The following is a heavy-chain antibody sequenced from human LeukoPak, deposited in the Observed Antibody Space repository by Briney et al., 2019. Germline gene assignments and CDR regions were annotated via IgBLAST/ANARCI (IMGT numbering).Heavy chain of an antibody. Sequence: GESLQISCQGSGYSFTCYWIGWVRHVPGQGREWMGIIFPGDSDTRYSPSFQGQVTIPADKSISTAYLQWSSLKASDTAMYYCARQTVTKSFHYWGQGTLVTVSS. J-gene: IGHJ4*02. V-gene: IGHV5-51*01. CDR2: IFPGDSDT. CDR1: GYSFTCYW. D-gene: IGHD4-17*01. CDR3: ARQTVTKSFHY.